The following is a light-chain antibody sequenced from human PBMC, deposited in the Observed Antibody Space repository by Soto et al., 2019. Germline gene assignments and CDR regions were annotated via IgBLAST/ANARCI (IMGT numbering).Light chain of an antibody. Sequence: DIPMTQSPSSVSASVGDTVTVTCRASQVINNWLAWYQQKPGTVPNLLIYTTSILHSGVPSRFSGSGSGSDFTLTISNLQPEDSATYYCQQASSFPLTFGGGTKVEIK. CDR3: QQASSFPLT. CDR2: TTS. V-gene: IGKV1-12*01. CDR1: QVINNW. J-gene: IGKJ4*01.